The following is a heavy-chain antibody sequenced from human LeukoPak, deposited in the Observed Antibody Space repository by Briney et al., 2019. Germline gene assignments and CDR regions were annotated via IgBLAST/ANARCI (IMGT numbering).Heavy chain of an antibody. CDR3: ARLPHTYAYSS. CDR1: GFTLSSYS. J-gene: IGHJ5*02. CDR2: ISSSSTAL. D-gene: IGHD3-16*01. V-gene: IGHV3-48*02. Sequence: GGSLRLSCAASGFTLSSYSMHWVRQAPGKGLEWLSFISSSSTALYYADSVKGRFITSRDNAKNLLYLQMNSLRDEDTAMYYCARLPHTYAYSSWGQGTLVTVSS.